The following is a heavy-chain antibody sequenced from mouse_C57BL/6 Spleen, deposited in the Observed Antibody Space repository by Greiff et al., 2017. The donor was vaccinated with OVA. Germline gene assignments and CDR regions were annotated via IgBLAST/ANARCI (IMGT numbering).Heavy chain of an antibody. D-gene: IGHD1-1*01. CDR2: INPNNGGT. CDR3: ARRGELLLRFFAY. J-gene: IGHJ3*01. Sequence: VQLQQSGPELVKPGASVKISCKASGYTFTDYYMNWVKQSHGKSLEWIGDINPNNGGTSYNQKFKGKATLTVDKSSSTAYMELRSLTSEDSAVYYCARRGELLLRFFAYWGQGTLVTVSA. V-gene: IGHV1-26*01. CDR1: GYTFTDYY.